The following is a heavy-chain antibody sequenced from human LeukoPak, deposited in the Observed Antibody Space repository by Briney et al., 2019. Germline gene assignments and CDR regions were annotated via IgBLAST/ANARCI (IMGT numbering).Heavy chain of an antibody. D-gene: IGHD3-9*01. Sequence: PSETLSLTCTVSGGSVNTYYWSWIRQPPGKGLEWIGYVYKDGDTNSNPSLKSRVTILVDTSKNQFSLKLSSVTAADTAVYYCARGSFNILTGYDPRPDYWGQGTLVLVSS. CDR1: GGSVNTYY. CDR2: VYKDGDT. V-gene: IGHV4-59*02. J-gene: IGHJ4*02. CDR3: ARGSFNILTGYDPRPDY.